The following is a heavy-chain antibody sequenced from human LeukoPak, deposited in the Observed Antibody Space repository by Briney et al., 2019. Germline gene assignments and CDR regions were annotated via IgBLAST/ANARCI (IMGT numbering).Heavy chain of an antibody. Sequence: GGSLRLSCAASGFTFSSYWVSWVRQAPGKGLEWVANIKQDGSEKYYVDSVKGRFTISRDNAKNSLYLQMNSLRAEDTAVYYCASYNYYDSSGYYGRVYWGQGTLVTVSS. J-gene: IGHJ4*02. V-gene: IGHV3-7*01. CDR2: IKQDGSEK. D-gene: IGHD3-22*01. CDR1: GFTFSSYW. CDR3: ASYNYYDSSGYYGRVY.